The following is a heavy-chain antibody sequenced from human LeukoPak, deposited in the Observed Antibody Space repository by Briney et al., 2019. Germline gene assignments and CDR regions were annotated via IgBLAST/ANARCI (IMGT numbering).Heavy chain of an antibody. J-gene: IGHJ4*02. CDR1: GGSISSYY. Sequence: NTSETLSLTCTVSGGSISSYYWSWIRQPPGKGLEWIGYIYYSGSTNYNPSLKSRVTISVDTSKNQFSLKLSSVTAADTAVYYCARDAGATTADYWGQGTLVTVSS. CDR2: IYYSGST. D-gene: IGHD1-26*01. V-gene: IGHV4-59*01. CDR3: ARDAGATTADY.